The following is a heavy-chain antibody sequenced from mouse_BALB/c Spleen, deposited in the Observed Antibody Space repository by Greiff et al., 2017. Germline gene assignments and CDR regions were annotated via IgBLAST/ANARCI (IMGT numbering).Heavy chain of an antibody. CDR3: AATVSPSWFAY. Sequence: EVQLVESGPGLVKPSQSLSLTCTVTGYSITSDYAWNWIRQFPGNKLEWMGYISYSGSTSYNPSLKSRISITRDTSKNQFFLQLNSVTTEDTATYYCAATVSPSWFAYWGQGTLVTVSA. CDR1: GYSITSDYA. V-gene: IGHV3-2*02. D-gene: IGHD1-1*01. CDR2: ISYSGST. J-gene: IGHJ3*01.